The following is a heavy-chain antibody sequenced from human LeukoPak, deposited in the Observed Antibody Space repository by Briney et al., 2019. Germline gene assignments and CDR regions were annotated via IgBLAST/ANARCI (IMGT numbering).Heavy chain of an antibody. CDR2: INQDGNEK. Sequence: GGSLRLSCAASGFTFSSYSMNWVRQAPGKGLEWVANINQDGNEKYYVDSVRGRFTISRDNAKSSLYLQMNSLRAEDTAVYYCARSNRASNWGQGTLVTVSS. V-gene: IGHV3-7*01. D-gene: IGHD2-21*01. J-gene: IGHJ4*02. CDR1: GFTFSSYS. CDR3: ARSNRASN.